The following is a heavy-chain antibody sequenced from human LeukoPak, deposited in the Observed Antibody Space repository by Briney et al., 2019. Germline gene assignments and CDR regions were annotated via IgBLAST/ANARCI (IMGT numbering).Heavy chain of an antibody. CDR1: GFTFSDHW. CDR3: ARDGTAPGLYFDL. CDR2: IRQDGSEK. V-gene: IGHV3-7*01. Sequence: GGSLRLSCAASGFTFSDHWMNWVRLAPGKGLEWVASIRQDGSEKSYVDSVKGRFTISRDNTWNSLYLQMNSLRAEDTAVYYCARDGTAPGLYFDLWGQGTLVTVSS. J-gene: IGHJ4*01. D-gene: IGHD1/OR15-1a*01.